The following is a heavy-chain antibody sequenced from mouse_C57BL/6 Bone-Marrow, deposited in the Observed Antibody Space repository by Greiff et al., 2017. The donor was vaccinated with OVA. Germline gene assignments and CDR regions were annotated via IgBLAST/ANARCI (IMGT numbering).Heavy chain of an antibody. Sequence: VQLQQSGPELVKPGASVKISCKASGYTFTDYYMNWVKQSHGKSLEWIGDINPNNGGTSYNQKFKGKATLTVDKSSSTAYMERRSLTSEDSAVYYCAGYYGSGYFDVWGTGTTVTVSS. J-gene: IGHJ1*03. CDR2: INPNNGGT. CDR3: AGYYGSGYFDV. V-gene: IGHV1-26*01. D-gene: IGHD1-1*01. CDR1: GYTFTDYY.